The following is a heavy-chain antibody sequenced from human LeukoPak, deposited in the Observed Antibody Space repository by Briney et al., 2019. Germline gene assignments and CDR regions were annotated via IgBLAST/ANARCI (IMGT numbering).Heavy chain of an antibody. D-gene: IGHD3-16*01. CDR2: INHGGST. CDR1: GGSFSGYY. Sequence: SETLSLTCAVYGGSFSGYYWSWIRQPPGKGLEWIGEINHGGSTNYNPSLKSRVTISVDTSKNQFSLKLSSVTAADTAVYYCARPYTFYYMDVWGKGTTVTISS. J-gene: IGHJ6*03. V-gene: IGHV4-34*01. CDR3: ARPYTFYYMDV.